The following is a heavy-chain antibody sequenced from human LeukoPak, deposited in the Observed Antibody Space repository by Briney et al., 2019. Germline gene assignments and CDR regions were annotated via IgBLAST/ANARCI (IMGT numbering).Heavy chain of an antibody. V-gene: IGHV3-23*01. CDR3: AKSPLYDFWSGYYYYGMAV. J-gene: IGHJ6*02. D-gene: IGHD3-3*01. CDR2: ISGSGGST. Sequence: GGSLRLSCAASGFTFSSYAMSWVRQAPGKGLEWVSAISGSGGSTYYADSVKGRFTISRDNSKNTLYLQMNSLRAEDTAVYYCAKSPLYDFWSGYYYYGMAVWGQGTTVTVSS. CDR1: GFTFSSYA.